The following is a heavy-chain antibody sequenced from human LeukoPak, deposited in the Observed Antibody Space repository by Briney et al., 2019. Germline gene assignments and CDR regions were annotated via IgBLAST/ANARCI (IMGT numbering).Heavy chain of an antibody. CDR2: ISSSSNYI. V-gene: IGHV3-21*01. Sequence: GGSLRLSCAASGFTFSSNSMNWVRQAPGKGLEWVSSISSSSNYIFYADSVKGRFTISRDNAKNSLYLQMNSLRAEDTAVYYCARGQITSYLIDYWGQGTLVTVSS. CDR1: GFTFSSNS. J-gene: IGHJ4*02. CDR3: ARGQITSYLIDY. D-gene: IGHD1-20*01.